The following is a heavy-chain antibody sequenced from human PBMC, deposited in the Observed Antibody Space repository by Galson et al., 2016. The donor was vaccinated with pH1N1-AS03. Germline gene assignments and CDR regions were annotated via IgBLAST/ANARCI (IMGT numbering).Heavy chain of an antibody. CDR3: ARDWTGSIDY. J-gene: IGHJ4*02. D-gene: IGHD3/OR15-3a*01. CDR1: GFTFGDFG. V-gene: IGHV3-48*03. Sequence: SLRLSCAASGFTFGDFGMNWIRQAPGKGLEWVAYISSSGDTIKYGDSVKGRFTISRDTVNDSLYLQMASLRVEDTAVYYCARDWTGSIDYWGQGTLVTVSS. CDR2: ISSSGDTI.